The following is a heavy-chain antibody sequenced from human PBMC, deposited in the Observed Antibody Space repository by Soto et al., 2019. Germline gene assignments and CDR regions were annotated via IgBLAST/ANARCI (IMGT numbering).Heavy chain of an antibody. V-gene: IGHV4-4*07. Sequence: QVQLQESGPGLVKPSETLSLTCTVSGASLNNYYWSWVRQPAGKGLEWVGRIYTSGSTNYNPSLESRVTMSVDTFKNQFSLKLSSVTAADTAVYYCARGSLAPDYWGQGTLITVSS. CDR1: GASLNNYY. J-gene: IGHJ4*02. CDR2: IYTSGST. CDR3: ARGSLAPDY. D-gene: IGHD1-26*01.